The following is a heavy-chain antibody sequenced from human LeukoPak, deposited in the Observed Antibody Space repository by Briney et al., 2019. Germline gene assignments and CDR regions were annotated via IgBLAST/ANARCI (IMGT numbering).Heavy chain of an antibody. CDR2: IYPGDSDT. D-gene: IGHD3-22*01. CDR1: GYSFTSYW. J-gene: IGHJ4*02. CDR3: ARLLYYYDSSGYYFDY. Sequence: GESLKISCKGSGYSFTSYWIGWVRQVPGKGLEWMGIIYPGDSDTRYSPSFQGQVTISADKSISTAYLQWSSLKASDTAMYYCARLLYYYDSSGYYFDYWGQGTLVTISS. V-gene: IGHV5-51*01.